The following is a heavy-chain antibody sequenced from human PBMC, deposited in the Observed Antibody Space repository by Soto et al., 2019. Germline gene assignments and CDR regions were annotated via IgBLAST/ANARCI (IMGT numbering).Heavy chain of an antibody. CDR3: TRIPRYSFPTSDPLDN. CDR2: ILPILGSL. D-gene: IGHD4-4*01. Sequence: QVRLVQSGAEVKKPGSSVTVSCKASGGTFNTYTFSWVRQAPGQGLEWMGSILPILGSLNYAHRFQGILSITADDSTTTAYMELSSLPSQDTAMYYCTRIPRYSFPTSDPLDNWGQGTLVTVSS. V-gene: IGHV1-69*11. J-gene: IGHJ4*02. CDR1: GGTFNTYT.